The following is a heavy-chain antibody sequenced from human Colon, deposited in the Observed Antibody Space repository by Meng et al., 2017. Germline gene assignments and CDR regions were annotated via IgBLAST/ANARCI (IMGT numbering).Heavy chain of an antibody. V-gene: IGHV3-11*01. CDR1: GFTFSDHS. D-gene: IGHD6-13*01. J-gene: IGHJ1*01. Sequence: GESLKISCAASGFTFSDHSMSWIRQAPGKGLEWVSYITTSASGNAIYYADSVKGRFTISRDDAKKSLYLQMNSLRADDTAVYHCARGSRAAADWGRGTLVTVSS. CDR2: ITTSASGNAI. CDR3: ARGSRAAAD.